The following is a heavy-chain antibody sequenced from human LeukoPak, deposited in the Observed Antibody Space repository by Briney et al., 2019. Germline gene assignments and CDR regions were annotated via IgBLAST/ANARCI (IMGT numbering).Heavy chain of an antibody. CDR1: GGSISSSSYY. D-gene: IGHD3-10*02. J-gene: IGHJ4*02. CDR2: IYYSGST. CDR3: ARDVPAVRGVMRYYFDY. Sequence: PSETLSLTCTVSGGSISSSSYYWGWIRQPPGKGLEWIGSIYYSGSTYYNPSLKSRVTISVDTSKNQFSLKLSSVTAADTAVYYCARDVPAVRGVMRYYFDYWGQGTLVTVSS. V-gene: IGHV4-39*07.